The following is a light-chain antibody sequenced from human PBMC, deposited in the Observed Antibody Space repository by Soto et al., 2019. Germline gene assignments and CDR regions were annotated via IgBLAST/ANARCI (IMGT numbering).Light chain of an antibody. CDR2: AAS. J-gene: IGKJ2*01. V-gene: IGKV1-39*01. Sequence: DIQMTQSPSSLSASVGDRVTITCRASQSISSYLNWYQQKPGKAPKLLIYAASSLQSGVPSRFSGSGSVTDFTLTISSLQPEDFAPYYCQQSYSTPMYTFGQGTKLEIK. CDR1: QSISSY. CDR3: QQSYSTPMYT.